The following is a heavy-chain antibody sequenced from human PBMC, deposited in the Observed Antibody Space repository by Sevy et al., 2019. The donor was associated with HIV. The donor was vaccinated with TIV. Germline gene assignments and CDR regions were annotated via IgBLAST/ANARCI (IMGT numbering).Heavy chain of an antibody. J-gene: IGHJ2*01. CDR3: AKFGDYYDSGGYYWYFDF. Sequence: GGSLRLSCAASGFIFSDYAMSWVRQAPGKGLEWVSSISGGDDSTYYADSVKGRFTVSRDNSKNTLYLQINTLRAEDTALYYCAKFGDYYDSGGYYWYFDFWGRGTLVTVSS. D-gene: IGHD3-22*01. V-gene: IGHV3-23*01. CDR2: ISGGDDST. CDR1: GFIFSDYA.